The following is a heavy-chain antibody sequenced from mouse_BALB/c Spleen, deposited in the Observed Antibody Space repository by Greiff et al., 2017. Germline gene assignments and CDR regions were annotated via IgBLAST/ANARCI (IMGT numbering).Heavy chain of an antibody. CDR2: IWAGGST. J-gene: IGHJ4*01. D-gene: IGHD2-10*01. Sequence: VQLQESGPGLVAPSQSQSITCTVSGFSLTSYGVHWVRQPPGKGLEWLGVIWAGGSTNYNSALMSRLSISKDNSKSQVFLKMNSLQTDDTAMYYCARDPAYYGNYLYAMDYWGQGTSVTVSS. CDR1: GFSLTSYG. V-gene: IGHV2-9*02. CDR3: ARDPAYYGNYLYAMDY.